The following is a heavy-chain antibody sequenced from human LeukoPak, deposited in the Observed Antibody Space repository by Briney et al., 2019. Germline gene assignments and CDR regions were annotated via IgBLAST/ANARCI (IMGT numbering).Heavy chain of an antibody. CDR1: GGSISSYY. CDR2: IYYSGST. Sequence: PSETLSLTCTVSGGSISSYYWSWIRQPPGKGLEWIGYIYYSGSTNYNPSLKSRVTISVDTSKNQFSLKLSSVTAADTAVYYCASSMTTVPNFDYWGQGTLVTVSS. J-gene: IGHJ4*02. CDR3: ASSMTTVPNFDY. V-gene: IGHV4-59*01. D-gene: IGHD4-17*01.